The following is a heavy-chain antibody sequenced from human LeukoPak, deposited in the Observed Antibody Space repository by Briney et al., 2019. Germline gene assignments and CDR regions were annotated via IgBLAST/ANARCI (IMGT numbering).Heavy chain of an antibody. D-gene: IGHD3-22*01. CDR1: GFTFSSYA. J-gene: IGHJ4*02. V-gene: IGHV3-23*01. Sequence: GGSLRLSCAASGFTFSSYAMSWVRQAPGKGLEWVSAISGSGGSTYYADSVKGRFTISRDNSKNTLYLQMNSLRAEDTAVYYCAKNAHYYDSSGQYFDYWGQGTLVTVSS. CDR2: ISGSGGST. CDR3: AKNAHYYDSSGQYFDY.